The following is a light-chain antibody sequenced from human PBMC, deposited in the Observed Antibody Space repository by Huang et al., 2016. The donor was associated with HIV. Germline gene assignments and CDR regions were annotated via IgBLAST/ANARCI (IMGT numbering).Light chain of an antibody. V-gene: IGKV1-27*01. J-gene: IGKJ1*01. CDR2: AAS. Sequence: DIQMTQSPASLSASTGIRVTLTCRASQDIGNFVAWFQQKPGKVPRLLIYAASVLQSVVPSRFSGRGSGTDFSLTITNFQAEDVATYYCQRYDSAPRAFGQGTKVDLK. CDR3: QRYDSAPRA. CDR1: QDIGNF.